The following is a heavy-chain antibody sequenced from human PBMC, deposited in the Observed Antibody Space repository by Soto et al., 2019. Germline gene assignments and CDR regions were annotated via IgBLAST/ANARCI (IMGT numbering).Heavy chain of an antibody. J-gene: IGHJ4*02. CDR3: ARDNQSLFDY. CDR1: GGFVSSGSYY. Sequence: SETLSLTCAVYGGFVSSGSYYWSWIRQPPGKGLEWIGEMSHSGGTHFNPSLKSRVTISVDTSKNQFSLKMSSVTAADTALYYCARDNQSLFDYWGQGTLVTVSS. V-gene: IGHV4-61*01. CDR2: MSHSGGT.